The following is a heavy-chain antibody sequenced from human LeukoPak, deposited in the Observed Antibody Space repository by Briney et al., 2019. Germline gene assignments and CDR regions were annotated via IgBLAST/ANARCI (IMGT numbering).Heavy chain of an antibody. CDR2: INQDASVR. CDR3: ARKGLPDH. D-gene: IGHD2-21*02. J-gene: IGHJ4*02. Sequence: GGSLGLSCKASGLTFNPYGLIGFRQPPGKGLEWVANINQDASVRYYVASVTGRFTSSRDNARNLVHLQMNSLRAEDTAAYYCARKGLPDHWGQGTMVTVSS. CDR1: GLTFNPYG. V-gene: IGHV3-7*01.